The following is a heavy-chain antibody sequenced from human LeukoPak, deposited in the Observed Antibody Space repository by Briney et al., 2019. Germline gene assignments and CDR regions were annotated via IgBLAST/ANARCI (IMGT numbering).Heavy chain of an antibody. CDR2: IWYDGSNK. CDR3: ARDWVGANYYGMDV. J-gene: IGHJ6*02. Sequence: PGGSLRLSCAASGFRFDDYGMSWVRQAPGKGLEWVAVIWYDGSNKYYADSVKGRFTISRDNSKNTLYLQMNSLRAEDTAVYYCARDWVGANYYGMDVWGQGTTVTVSS. V-gene: IGHV3-33*08. CDR1: GFRFDDYG. D-gene: IGHD1-26*01.